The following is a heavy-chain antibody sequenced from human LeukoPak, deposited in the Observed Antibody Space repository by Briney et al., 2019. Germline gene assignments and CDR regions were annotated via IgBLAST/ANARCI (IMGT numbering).Heavy chain of an antibody. Sequence: PGRSLRLSCAASGFTFSSYGMHWVRQAPGKGLEWVAVIWYDGSNKYYADSVKGRFTISRDNSKNTLYLQMNGLRAEDTAVYYCARDGCTNGVCYLGYWGQGTLVTVSS. CDR3: ARDGCTNGVCYLGY. CDR1: GFTFSSYG. CDR2: IWYDGSNK. J-gene: IGHJ4*02. V-gene: IGHV3-33*01. D-gene: IGHD2-8*01.